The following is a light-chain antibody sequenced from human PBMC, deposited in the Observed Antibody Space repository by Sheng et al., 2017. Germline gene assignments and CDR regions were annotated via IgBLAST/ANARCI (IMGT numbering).Light chain of an antibody. CDR2: GAS. J-gene: IGKJ1*01. CDR1: QSVRTN. V-gene: IGKV3-20*01. Sequence: EIVMTQSPATLSVSPGEGATLSCRASQSVRTNLAWYQQTPGQAPRLLIYGASSRAPGIPDRFSGSGSGTDFTLTISRLEPEDSAVYFCQHYDSSPPQWTFGQGTKVEIK. CDR3: QHYDSSPPQWT.